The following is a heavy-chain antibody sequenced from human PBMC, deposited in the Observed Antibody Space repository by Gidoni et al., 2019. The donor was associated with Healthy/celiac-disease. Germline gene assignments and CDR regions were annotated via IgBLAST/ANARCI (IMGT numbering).Heavy chain of an antibody. D-gene: IGHD3-10*01. CDR3: AKIAPMVRGVLDY. V-gene: IGHV3-23*01. Sequence: EVQLLESGGGLVQPGGSMRRSYAASGFTFSSYAMSWVRQAPGQGLEWVSAISGSGGSTYYADSVKGRFPISRDNPKNTLYLQMNSLRAEDTAVYYCAKIAPMVRGVLDYWGQGTLVTVSS. CDR2: ISGSGGST. J-gene: IGHJ4*02. CDR1: GFTFSSYA.